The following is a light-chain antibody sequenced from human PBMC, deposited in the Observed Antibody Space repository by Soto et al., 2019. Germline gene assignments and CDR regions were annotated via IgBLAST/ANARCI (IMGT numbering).Light chain of an antibody. J-gene: IGKJ1*01. CDR1: ERIRNY. CDR3: QHYNSYSEA. CDR2: AAS. Sequence: DIQMTQSPSSLSASVGDRVTITCRASERIRNYLNWYQQKPGKGPKLLIYAASSLQGGVPSRFSGSGSGTDFTLTIGSLQPDDFATYYCQHYNSYSEAFGQGTKVELK. V-gene: IGKV1-39*01.